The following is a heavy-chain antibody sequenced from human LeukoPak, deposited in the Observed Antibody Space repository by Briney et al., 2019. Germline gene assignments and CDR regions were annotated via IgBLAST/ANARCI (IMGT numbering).Heavy chain of an antibody. D-gene: IGHD4-23*01. CDR1: GGPISSGDYY. V-gene: IGHV4-30-4*01. Sequence: SQTLSLTCTVSGGPISSGDYYWSWIRQPPGKGLEWIGYIYYSGSTYYNPSLKSRVTISVDTSKNQFSLKLSSVTAADTAVYYCATHVTTVVKGAFDYWGQGTLVTVSS. CDR3: ATHVTTVVKGAFDY. CDR2: IYYSGST. J-gene: IGHJ4*02.